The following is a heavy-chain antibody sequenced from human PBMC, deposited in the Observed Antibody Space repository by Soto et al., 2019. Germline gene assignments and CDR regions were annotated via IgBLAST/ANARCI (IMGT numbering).Heavy chain of an antibody. CDR1: GFTFSSNT. CDR3: AKDLSLYYYDSSGYLDY. Sequence: VGSLRLSCAASGFTFSSNTMTWVRQAPGKGLEWGSAISGSGGSTYYADSVKGRFTISRDNSKNTLYLQMNSLRAEDTAVYYCAKDLSLYYYDSSGYLDYWGQGTLVTVSS. J-gene: IGHJ4*02. D-gene: IGHD3-22*01. V-gene: IGHV3-23*01. CDR2: ISGSGGST.